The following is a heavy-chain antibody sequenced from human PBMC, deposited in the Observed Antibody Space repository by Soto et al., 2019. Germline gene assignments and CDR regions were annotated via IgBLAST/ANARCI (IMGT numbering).Heavy chain of an antibody. CDR1: GFTFSSYA. CDR2: ISGSGGST. J-gene: IGHJ4*02. CDR3: AKEYLAGSSSRVYFDY. D-gene: IGHD6-13*01. V-gene: IGHV3-23*01. Sequence: GGSLRLSCAASGFTFSSYAMSWVRQAPGKGLEWVSAISGSGGSTYYADSVKGRFTISRDNSKNTLYLQMNSLRAEDTAVYYCAKEYLAGSSSRVYFDYWGQGTLVTVSS.